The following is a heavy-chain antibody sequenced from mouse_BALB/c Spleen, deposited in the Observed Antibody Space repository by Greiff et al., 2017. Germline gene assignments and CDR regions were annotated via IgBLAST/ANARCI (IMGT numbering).Heavy chain of an antibody. Sequence: VQLQQSGPELVKPGASVKMSCKASGYTFTSYVMHWVKQKPGQGLEWIGYINPYNDGTKYNEKFKGKATLTSDKSSSTAYMELSSLTSEDSAVYYCARKNYRYDGPFAYWGQGTLVTVSA. CDR2: INPYNDGT. V-gene: IGHV1-14*01. CDR3: ARKNYRYDGPFAY. D-gene: IGHD2-14*01. J-gene: IGHJ3*01. CDR1: GYTFTSYV.